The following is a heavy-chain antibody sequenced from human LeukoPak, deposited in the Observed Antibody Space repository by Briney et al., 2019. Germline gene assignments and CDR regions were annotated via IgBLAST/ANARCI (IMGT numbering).Heavy chain of an antibody. Sequence: GASVKVSCKASGGTFSSYAISWVRQAPGQGLEWMGGIIPIFGTANYAQKFQGRVTITADKSTSTAYMELSSLRSEDTAVYYCARGRYCSSTSCYEEGWFDPWGQGTLVTVSS. V-gene: IGHV1-69*06. CDR1: GGTFSSYA. D-gene: IGHD2-2*01. CDR3: ARGRYCSSTSCYEEGWFDP. CDR2: IIPIFGTA. J-gene: IGHJ5*02.